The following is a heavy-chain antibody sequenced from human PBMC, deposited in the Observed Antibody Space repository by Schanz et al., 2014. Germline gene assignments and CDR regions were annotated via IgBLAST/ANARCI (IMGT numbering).Heavy chain of an antibody. CDR3: AKDHASSGWPAFDV. V-gene: IGHV3-23*01. J-gene: IGHJ3*01. D-gene: IGHD6-19*01. CDR2: ITRQGTT. CDR1: GFTVNNYA. Sequence: EVQLLESGGGLVQPGGSLRLSCTVSGFTVNNYAMNWVRQAPGRGLEWVSGITRQGTTYYADFVKGRFSISRDLSSNTLYLQMNSLGADASAIYYCAKDHASSGWPAFDVWGQGTQVTVSS.